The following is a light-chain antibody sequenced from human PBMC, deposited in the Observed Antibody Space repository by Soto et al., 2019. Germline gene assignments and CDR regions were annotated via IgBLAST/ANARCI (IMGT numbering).Light chain of an antibody. CDR2: TTS. J-gene: IGKJ1*01. CDR3: QQSFTAPWT. V-gene: IGKV1-39*01. CDR1: QSISTF. Sequence: DIQMTQSPSSLSASVGDRVTVTCRASQSISTFLNWYQQKPGKAPNLLIYTTSTLHGGVPSRFSGSGAETDFTLTISSLQPEDFATYYCQQSFTAPWTFGQGTRVEIK.